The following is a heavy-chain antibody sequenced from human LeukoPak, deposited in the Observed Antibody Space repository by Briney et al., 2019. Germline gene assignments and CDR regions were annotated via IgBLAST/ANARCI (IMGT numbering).Heavy chain of an antibody. CDR2: ISGSGGST. CDR1: GFTFSSYA. D-gene: IGHD3-22*01. Sequence: GGSLRLSCAASGFTFSSYAMSWVRQAPGKGPEWVSAISGSGGSTYYADSVKGRFTISRDNSKNTLYLQMNSLRAEDTAVYYCAKVGDSSGYNPTFDYWGQGTLVTVSS. J-gene: IGHJ4*02. CDR3: AKVGDSSGYNPTFDY. V-gene: IGHV3-23*01.